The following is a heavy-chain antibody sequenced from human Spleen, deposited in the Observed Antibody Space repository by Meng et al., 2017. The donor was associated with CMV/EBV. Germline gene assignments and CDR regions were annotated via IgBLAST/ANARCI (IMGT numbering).Heavy chain of an antibody. D-gene: IGHD2-2*01. J-gene: IGHJ6*02. CDR1: GYMFTSHG. CDR3: ARDIGGAVVVPAAIIGMDV. Sequence: ASVKVSCKASGYMFTSHGISWMRQAPGQGLEWMGWISAYNGNTNYAQKLQGRVTMTTDTSTSTAYMELRSLRSDDTAVYYCARDIGGAVVVPAAIIGMDVWGQGTTVTVSS. V-gene: IGHV1-18*01. CDR2: ISAYNGNT.